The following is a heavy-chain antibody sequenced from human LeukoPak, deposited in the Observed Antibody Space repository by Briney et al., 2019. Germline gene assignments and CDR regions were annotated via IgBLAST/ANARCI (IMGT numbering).Heavy chain of an antibody. D-gene: IGHD6-13*01. CDR1: GFSFKDYY. V-gene: IGHV3-11*01. CDR2: INVNGGAM. J-gene: IGHJ4*02. CDR3: ARGPRRLAAGSYYFDY. Sequence: GGSLRLSCAASGFSFKDYYFSWIRQAPGKGLEWVSFINVNGGAMYYADFVKGRFTIYRDNAKSSLYLEMNSLRVEDTAVYYCARGPRRLAAGSYYFDYWGQGSLVTVSS.